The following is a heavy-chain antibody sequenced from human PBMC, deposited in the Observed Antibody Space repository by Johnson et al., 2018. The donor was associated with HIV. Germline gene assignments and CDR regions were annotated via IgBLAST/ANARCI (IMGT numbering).Heavy chain of an antibody. CDR1: GFTFSSYA. J-gene: IGHJ3*02. CDR2: IWYDGSNK. D-gene: IGHD2-15*01. Sequence: QVQLVESGGGVVQPGRSLRLSCAASGFTFSSYAMHWVRQAPGKGLEWVTVIWYDGSNKHYADSVKGRLTISRDNSKNTLYLQMNSLRAEDTAVYYCARVAYCSGGSCYDAFDIWGQGTMVTVSS. V-gene: IGHV3-33*08. CDR3: ARVAYCSGGSCYDAFDI.